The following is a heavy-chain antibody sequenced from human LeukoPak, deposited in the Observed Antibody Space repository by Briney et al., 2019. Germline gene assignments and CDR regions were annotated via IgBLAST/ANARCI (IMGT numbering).Heavy chain of an antibody. CDR1: GFTINTNY. CDR3: AREIGYYFDSDDSRLRGRLDV. CDR2: IYPGGVT. Sequence: GGSLRLSCAASGFTINTNYMNWVRQAPGRRLEWLSVIYPGGVTKYAESVKGRFTVSRDIAKNTVYLEMNDLRAEDTALYYCAREIGYYFDSDDSRLRGRLDVWGKGTSVTVSS. J-gene: IGHJ6*04. V-gene: IGHV3-53*01. D-gene: IGHD3-22*01.